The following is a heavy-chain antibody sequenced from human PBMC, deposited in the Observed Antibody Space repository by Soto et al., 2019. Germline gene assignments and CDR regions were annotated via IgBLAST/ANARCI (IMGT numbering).Heavy chain of an antibody. V-gene: IGHV3-74*01. CDR1: GFTFSNCW. D-gene: IGHD1-26*01. CDR2: INTDGSVT. CDR3: ARQTGLGATNY. J-gene: IGHJ4*02. Sequence: QPGGSLRLSWAGSGFTFSNCWMHWVRQAPGKGLVWVARINTDGSVTSHADSVKGRFTISSDNAKSTLYLQMTSLREEDSAIYYCARQTGLGATNYWGRGTLVTVSS.